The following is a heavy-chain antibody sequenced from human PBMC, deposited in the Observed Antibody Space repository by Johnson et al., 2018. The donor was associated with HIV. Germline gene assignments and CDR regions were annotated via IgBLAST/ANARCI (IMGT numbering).Heavy chain of an antibody. CDR2: ISSSGSTI. D-gene: IGHD3-3*01. V-gene: IGHV3-11*04. CDR3: ARDRYNFWSGYPDAVDI. J-gene: IGHJ3*02. CDR1: GFTFSDYY. Sequence: QVQLVESGGGLVKPGGSLRLSCAASGFTFSDYYMSWIRQAPGKGLEWVSYISSSGSTIYYADSVKGRFTISRDNAKNSLYLKMTSLRAEDTAVYYCARDRYNFWSGYPDAVDIWGQGTMVTVSS.